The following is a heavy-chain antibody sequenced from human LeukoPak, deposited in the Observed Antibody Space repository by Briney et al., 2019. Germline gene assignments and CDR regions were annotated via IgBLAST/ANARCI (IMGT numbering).Heavy chain of an antibody. Sequence: ASVKVSCKASGYTFTSYDINWVRQATGQGLEWMGWISAYNGYTNYAQLFQGRVTMTTDTSTSTAYMELRSLRSDDTVVYYCARAQRYFDWLSYWGQGTLVTVSS. J-gene: IGHJ4*02. D-gene: IGHD3-9*01. V-gene: IGHV1-18*01. CDR3: ARAQRYFDWLSY. CDR2: ISAYNGYT. CDR1: GYTFTSYD.